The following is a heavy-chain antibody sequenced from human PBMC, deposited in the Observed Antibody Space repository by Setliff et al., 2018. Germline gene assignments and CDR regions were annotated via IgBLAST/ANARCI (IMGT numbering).Heavy chain of an antibody. CDR2: IYYSGST. J-gene: IGHJ4*02. CDR1: GGSISSHY. V-gene: IGHV4-59*11. D-gene: IGHD6-6*01. Sequence: SETLSLTCTVSGGSISSHYWSWIRQPPGKGLEWIGNIYYSGSTNYNPSLKSRVTISVDTSKKQFSLKLSSVTAADTAVYYCARETIAARGDFDYWDQGTLVTVSS. CDR3: ARETIAARGDFDY.